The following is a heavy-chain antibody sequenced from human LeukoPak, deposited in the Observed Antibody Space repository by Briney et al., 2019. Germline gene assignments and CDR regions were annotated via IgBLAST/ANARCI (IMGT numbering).Heavy chain of an antibody. J-gene: IGHJ4*02. CDR3: AKDSTRMITSD. V-gene: IGHV3-74*01. CDR1: GFTFSSYW. Sequence: GGSLRLSCAASGFTFSSYWMHWVRQAPGEGLVWVSRINSDGSSTTYADSVRGRFTISRDNSKNTLYLQMNSLRAEDTAVYYCAKDSTRMITSDWGQGTLVTVSS. CDR2: INSDGSST. D-gene: IGHD3-16*01.